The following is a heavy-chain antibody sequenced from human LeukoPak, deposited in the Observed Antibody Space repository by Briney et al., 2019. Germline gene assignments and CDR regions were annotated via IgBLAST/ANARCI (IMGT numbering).Heavy chain of an antibody. CDR3: ARAGWLPSFDY. Sequence: SETLSLTCSVSGGSISSSNYYWGWIRQSPGKGLEWIGSIYYSGSTYYNPSLNSRLTISVDTSKNQFSLKLTSVTAADTAVYYCARAGWLPSFDYWGQGTLVTVSS. CDR2: IYYSGST. V-gene: IGHV4-39*01. CDR1: GGSISSSNYY. J-gene: IGHJ4*02. D-gene: IGHD3-9*01.